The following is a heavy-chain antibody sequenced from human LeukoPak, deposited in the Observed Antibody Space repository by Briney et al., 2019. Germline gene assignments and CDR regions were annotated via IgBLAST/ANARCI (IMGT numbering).Heavy chain of an antibody. CDR1: GFTFSSST. J-gene: IGHJ4*02. CDR2: ISNDGREK. D-gene: IGHD3-22*01. V-gene: IGHV3-30*14. CDR3: ASYIRGNYDSSGYYVY. Sequence: GGSLRLSCAASGFTFSSSTLHWVRQAPGKGLEWVAFISNDGREKHYADSVKGRFTISRDNSKNTLYLQMNSLRAEDTAVYYCASYIRGNYDSSGYYVYWGQGTLVTVSS.